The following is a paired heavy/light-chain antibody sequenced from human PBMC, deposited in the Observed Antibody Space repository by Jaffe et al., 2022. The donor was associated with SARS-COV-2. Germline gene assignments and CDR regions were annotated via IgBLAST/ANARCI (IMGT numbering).Light chain of an antibody. J-gene: IGLJ2*01. CDR2: QDT. CDR3: QAWDSSTVV. Sequence: SYELTQPPSVSVSPGQTASITCSGDKLGDKYACWFQQKPGQSPVLVIYQDTKRPSGIPERFSASNSGNTATLTISGTQAMDEADYYCQAWDSSTVVFGGGTKVTVL. V-gene: IGLV3-1*01. CDR1: KLGDKY.
Heavy chain of an antibody. V-gene: IGHV3-33*01. Sequence: QVQLVESGGGVVQPGRSLRLSCAASGFTFSSNGMHWVRQAPGKGLEWVAVIWYDGRNKYYADSVKGRFTISRDNSKNTLYLQMNSLRGEDTAVYYCARESRWDGSSRLDYWGQGTLVTVSS. J-gene: IGHJ4*02. CDR2: IWYDGRNK. CDR3: ARESRWDGSSRLDY. D-gene: IGHD6-6*01. CDR1: GFTFSSNG.